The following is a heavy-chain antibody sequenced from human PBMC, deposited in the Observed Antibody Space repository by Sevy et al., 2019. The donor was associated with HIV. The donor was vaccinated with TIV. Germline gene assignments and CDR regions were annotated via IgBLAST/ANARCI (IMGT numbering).Heavy chain of an antibody. CDR3: TAACSSQEDYYSY. CDR2: IKGKIYDGTI. D-gene: IGHD6-6*01. Sequence: GGSLRLSCAASGFTFSNAWMSWVRQAPGKGLEWVGRIKGKIYDGTIDYVASVKGRFSISRDDSKNTLYLQMNSLKTEDTAVYYCTAACSSQEDYYSYWGQGTLVTVSS. CDR1: GFTFSNAW. V-gene: IGHV3-15*01. J-gene: IGHJ4*02.